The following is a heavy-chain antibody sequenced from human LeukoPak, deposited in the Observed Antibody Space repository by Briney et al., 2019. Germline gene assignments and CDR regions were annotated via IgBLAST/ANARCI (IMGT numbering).Heavy chain of an antibody. CDR3: ASPGDIVANYDREFDY. V-gene: IGHV1-24*01. CDR1: GYTLTDLS. J-gene: IGHJ4*02. Sequence: ASVKVSCKVSGYTLTDLSIHWVRQAPGKGLEWMGGFDPENGETLFAQKFQGRVTLTEDRYTDTAYMELSSLRSDDTAVYYCASPGDIVANYDREFDYWGQGTLVTVSS. CDR2: FDPENGET. D-gene: IGHD5-12*01.